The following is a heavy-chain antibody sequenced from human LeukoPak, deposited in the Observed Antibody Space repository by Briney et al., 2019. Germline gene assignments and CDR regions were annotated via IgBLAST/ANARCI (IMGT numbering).Heavy chain of an antibody. V-gene: IGHV1-69*13. J-gene: IGHJ6*03. CDR1: GGTFSSYA. D-gene: IGHD1-26*01. Sequence: ASVKVSCKASGGTFSSYAISWVRQAPGQGLEWMGGIIPIFGTANYAQKFQGRVTITADESTSTAYMELSSLRSEDTAVYYCARGRYRIVGATVSLGYMDVWGKGTTVTVSS. CDR2: IIPIFGTA. CDR3: ARGRYRIVGATVSLGYMDV.